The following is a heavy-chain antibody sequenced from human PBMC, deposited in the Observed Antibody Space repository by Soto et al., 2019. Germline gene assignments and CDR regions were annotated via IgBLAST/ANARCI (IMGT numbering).Heavy chain of an antibody. J-gene: IGHJ6*03. Sequence: GGSLRLSCAASGFTFSSYGMHWVRQAPGKGLEWVAVIWYDGSNKYYADSVKGRFTISRDNSKNTLYLQMNSLRAEDTAVYYCARGQDGAPYYYYMDVWGKGTTVTVSS. D-gene: IGHD4-17*01. V-gene: IGHV3-33*01. CDR3: ARGQDGAPYYYYMDV. CDR2: IWYDGSNK. CDR1: GFTFSSYG.